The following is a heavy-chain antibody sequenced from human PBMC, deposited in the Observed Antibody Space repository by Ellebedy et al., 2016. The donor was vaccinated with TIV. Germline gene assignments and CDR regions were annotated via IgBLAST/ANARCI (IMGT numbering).Heavy chain of an antibody. J-gene: IGHJ4*02. V-gene: IGHV3-30*02. CDR2: KRFDGRNE. Sequence: GESLKISCVASGFTFSTYGMHWVRQAPGKGLEWVAFKRFDGRNEYNGDSVKGRFFISRDLSKNTLYLQMTRLRSEDTGIYYCTRETNPPPGALAGTGFDCWGQGTLVTVSS. D-gene: IGHD6-19*01. CDR1: GFTFSTYG. CDR3: TRETNPPPGALAGTGFDC.